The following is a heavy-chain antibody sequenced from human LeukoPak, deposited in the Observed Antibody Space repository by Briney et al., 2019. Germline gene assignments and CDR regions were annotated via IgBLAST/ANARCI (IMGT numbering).Heavy chain of an antibody. Sequence: SQTLSLTCAISGESVSSNSVTWNWIRQSPSRGLEWLGRTYCRSTWYNDYAVSVRGRITVNPDTSKNQFSLHLNSVTPEDTAVYYCARRLTQYDCFDPWGQGILVTVSS. CDR2: TYCRSTWYN. V-gene: IGHV6-1*01. CDR3: ARRLTQYDCFDP. CDR1: GESVSSNSVT. D-gene: IGHD2-2*01. J-gene: IGHJ5*02.